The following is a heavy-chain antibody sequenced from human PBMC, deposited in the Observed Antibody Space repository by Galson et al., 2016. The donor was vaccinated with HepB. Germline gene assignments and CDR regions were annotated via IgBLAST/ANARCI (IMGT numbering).Heavy chain of an antibody. Sequence: SVKVSCKASGGTFSSYAISWVRQAPGQGLEWMGGIIPIFGTANYAQKFQGRITMTADKSTSTGYMELSSLRSEDTAVYYCARTWGNDFLTNWFDPWGQGTLVIVSS. J-gene: IGHJ5*02. D-gene: IGHD3-9*01. CDR2: IIPIFGTA. CDR3: ARTWGNDFLTNWFDP. CDR1: GGTFSSYA. V-gene: IGHV1-69*06.